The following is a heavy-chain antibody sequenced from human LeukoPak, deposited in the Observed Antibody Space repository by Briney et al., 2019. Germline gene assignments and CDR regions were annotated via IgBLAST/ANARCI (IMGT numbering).Heavy chain of an antibody. CDR1: GGSISSYY. CDR2: IYYSGST. V-gene: IGHV4-59*01. D-gene: IGHD3-10*01. CDR3: ARGGGYGSGSYLFDY. Sequence: SENLSLNCTVSGGSISSYYWSWIRQPPGKGLEWIGYIYYSGSTNYNPSLKSRVTISVDTSKNQFSLKLSSVTAADTAVYYCARGGGYGSGSYLFDYWGQGTLVTVSS. J-gene: IGHJ4*02.